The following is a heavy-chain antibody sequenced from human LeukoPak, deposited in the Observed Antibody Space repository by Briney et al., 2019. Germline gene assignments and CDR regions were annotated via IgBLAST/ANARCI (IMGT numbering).Heavy chain of an antibody. CDR2: VSHEGSSK. D-gene: IGHD6-6*01. CDR3: SRSDWFDP. Sequence: GGSLRLSCAASGYPFSGSDIHWVRQAPGKGLEWVAFVSHEGSSKFYAESVKGRFGISRDNSKSTTYLQMNGLRADDTAVYYCSRSDWFDPWGQGTLVTVSS. J-gene: IGHJ5*02. CDR1: GYPFSGSD. V-gene: IGHV3-30*03.